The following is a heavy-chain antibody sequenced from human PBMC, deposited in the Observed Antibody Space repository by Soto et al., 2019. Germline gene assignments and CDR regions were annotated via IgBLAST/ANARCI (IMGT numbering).Heavy chain of an antibody. D-gene: IGHD2-8*02. Sequence: QVQVVESGGGVVQPGRSLRLSCAASGFTFSNYAIHWVRQAPGKGLEWVAAIWGDGSDEKHEDSVKGRFTISRDNSKNTLYLQMNSLRVEDTAVYYCARSGDCTGHSCHLRGPFDYWGQGTLVTVSS. CDR2: IWGDGSDE. V-gene: IGHV3-33*01. J-gene: IGHJ4*02. CDR1: GFTFSNYA. CDR3: ARSGDCTGHSCHLRGPFDY.